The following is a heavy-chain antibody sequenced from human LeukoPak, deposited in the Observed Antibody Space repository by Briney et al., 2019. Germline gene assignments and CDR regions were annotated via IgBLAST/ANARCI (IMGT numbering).Heavy chain of an antibody. D-gene: IGHD2-21*02. CDR2: ISYDGSNK. V-gene: IGHV3-30*03. CDR1: GFTFSSYG. Sequence: GRSLRLSCAASGFTFSSYGMHWVRQAPGKGLEWVAVISYDGSNKYYADSVKGRFTISRDNSKNTLYLQMNSLRGEDTAMYYCATIGGDHVSFDNWGQGTLVTVTS. CDR3: ATIGGDHVSFDN. J-gene: IGHJ4*02.